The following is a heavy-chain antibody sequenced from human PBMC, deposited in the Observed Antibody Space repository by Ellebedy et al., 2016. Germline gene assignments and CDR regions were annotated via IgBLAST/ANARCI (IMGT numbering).Heavy chain of an antibody. CDR1: GYTFTGYY. CDR3: ARDFRPITIFAPYYYYMDV. V-gene: IGHV1-2*02. Sequence: ASVKVSXKASGYTFTGYYMHWVRQAPGQGLEWMGWINPNSGGTNYAQKFQGRVTMTRDTSISTAYMELSRLRSDDTAVYYCARDFRPITIFAPYYYYMDVWGKGTTVTVSS. J-gene: IGHJ6*03. D-gene: IGHD3-3*01. CDR2: INPNSGGT.